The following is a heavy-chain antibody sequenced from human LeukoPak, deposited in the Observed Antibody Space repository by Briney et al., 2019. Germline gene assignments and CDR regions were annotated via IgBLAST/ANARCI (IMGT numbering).Heavy chain of an antibody. CDR1: GFTFSSYS. D-gene: IGHD3-10*01. Sequence: GGSLRLSCAASGFTFSSYSMNWVRQAPGKGLEWVSSISSSSSYIYYADSVKGRFPISRDNAKNSLYLQMNSLRAEDTAVYYCAGALWFGDGRGYWGQGTLVTVSS. CDR3: AGALWFGDGRGY. V-gene: IGHV3-21*01. J-gene: IGHJ4*02. CDR2: ISSSSSYI.